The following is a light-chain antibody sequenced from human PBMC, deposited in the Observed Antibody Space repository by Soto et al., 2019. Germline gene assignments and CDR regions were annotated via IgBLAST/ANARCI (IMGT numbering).Light chain of an antibody. V-gene: IGKV3-20*01. Sequence: EIVLTQSPGPLSLSPGERATLSCRASQSVSSTYIAWYQQNPGRAPRLLIYGASSRATGIPDRFSGSGSGTDFTLTISRLEPEDFAVYFCQQYGRSPPFTFGQGTKVEIK. J-gene: IGKJ2*01. CDR3: QQYGRSPPFT. CDR1: QSVSSTY. CDR2: GAS.